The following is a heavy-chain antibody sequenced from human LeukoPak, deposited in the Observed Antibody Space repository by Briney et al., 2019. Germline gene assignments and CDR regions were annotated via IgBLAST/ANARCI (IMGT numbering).Heavy chain of an antibody. Sequence: ASVKVSCKASGYTFTGYYMHWVRQAPGQGLEWMGWINPNSGGTNYAQKFQGRVTMTRDTSISTAYMELSRLRSDDTAVYYCARDYYDSSGIPFDYWGQGTLVTVSS. CDR1: GYTFTGYY. V-gene: IGHV1-2*02. CDR3: ARDYYDSSGIPFDY. D-gene: IGHD3-22*01. J-gene: IGHJ4*02. CDR2: INPNSGGT.